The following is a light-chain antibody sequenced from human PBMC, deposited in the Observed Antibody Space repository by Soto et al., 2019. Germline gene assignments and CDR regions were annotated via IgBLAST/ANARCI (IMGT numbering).Light chain of an antibody. V-gene: IGKV3-20*01. CDR3: QQYGSSPSIT. CDR1: QSVSSSY. J-gene: IGKJ5*01. Sequence: SPATLSLSPGERATLSCRASQSVSSSYLASYQQRPGQAPRLLIYGASSRATGIPDRFSSSGSGTDFTLTISRLEPEDFAVYYCQQYGSSPSITFGQGTRLEIK. CDR2: GAS.